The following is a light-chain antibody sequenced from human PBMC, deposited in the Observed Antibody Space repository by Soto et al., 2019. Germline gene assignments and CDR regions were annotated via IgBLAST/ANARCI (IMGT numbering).Light chain of an antibody. J-gene: IGLJ3*02. CDR1: SSNIGNNV. Sequence: QAVLTQPPSVSETPGLRVTISCSGSSSNIGNNVVSWYQQLPGTAPKLLIFSNNQRPSGVPDRFSGSKSGTSASLAISGLQSEDEADYYCAAWDDSLPGWVFGGGTKLTVL. CDR3: AAWDDSLPGWV. V-gene: IGLV1-44*01. CDR2: SNN.